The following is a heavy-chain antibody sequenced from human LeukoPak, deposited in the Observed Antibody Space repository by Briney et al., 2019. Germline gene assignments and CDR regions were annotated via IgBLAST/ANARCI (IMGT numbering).Heavy chain of an antibody. CDR3: ANHYGSGSYASYYFDY. Sequence: GGSLRLPCAASGFTVSSNYMSWVRQAPGKGLEWVSAISGSGGSTYYADSVKGRFTTSRDNSKNTLYLQMNSLRAEDTAVYYCANHYGSGSYASYYFDYWGQGTLVTVSS. CDR2: ISGSGGST. D-gene: IGHD3-10*01. V-gene: IGHV3-23*01. CDR1: GFTVSSNY. J-gene: IGHJ4*02.